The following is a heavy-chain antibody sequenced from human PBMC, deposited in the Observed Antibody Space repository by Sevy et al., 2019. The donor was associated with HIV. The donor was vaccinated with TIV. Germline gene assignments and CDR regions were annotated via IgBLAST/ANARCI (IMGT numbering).Heavy chain of an antibody. CDR1: GFAFSSHA. J-gene: IGHJ4*01. CDR3: ARDGGYSIKWYPLY. CDR2: ISYEGTET. D-gene: IGHD6-13*01. Sequence: GSLRLSCAASGFAFSSHAMHWVRQAPGKGLEWVAVISYEGTETFYAASVEGRFTISRDNSKNMLSLQINSLRPEDTAVYFCARDGGYSIKWYPLYWGHGTLVTVSS. V-gene: IGHV3-30-3*01.